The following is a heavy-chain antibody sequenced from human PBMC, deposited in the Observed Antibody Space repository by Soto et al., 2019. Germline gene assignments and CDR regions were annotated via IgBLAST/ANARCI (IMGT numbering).Heavy chain of an antibody. J-gene: IGHJ4*02. CDR2: IRSKAYGGTT. D-gene: IGHD2-21*02. Sequence: EVQLVESGGGLVQPGRSLRLSCTASGFTFGDYAMSWVRQAPGKGLEWVGFIRSKAYGGTTEYAASVKGRFTISRDDSNSIAYLQMNSLKTEDTAVYYCTRVASTGDYYFDYWGQGTLVTVSS. CDR1: GFTFGDYA. CDR3: TRVASTGDYYFDY. V-gene: IGHV3-49*04.